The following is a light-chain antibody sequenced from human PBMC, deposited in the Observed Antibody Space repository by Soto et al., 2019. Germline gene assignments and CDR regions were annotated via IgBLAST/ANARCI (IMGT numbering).Light chain of an antibody. CDR3: QQYYTYSWT. J-gene: IGKJ1*01. CDR2: DAS. Sequence: DIQMTQSPSTLSASVGDRVTITCRASQSINTWLAWYQQKPGKAPKLLIYDASSLESGVPSRFSGSGSGTEFTLTISSLQPDDFATYYCQQYYTYSWTFGQGTKVDIK. CDR1: QSINTW. V-gene: IGKV1-5*01.